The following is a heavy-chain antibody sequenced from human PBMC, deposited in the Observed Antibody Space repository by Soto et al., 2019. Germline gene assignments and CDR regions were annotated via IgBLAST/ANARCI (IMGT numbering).Heavy chain of an antibody. CDR2: IIPIFGTA. D-gene: IGHD3-22*01. V-gene: IGHV1-69*13. CDR3: ARDVPYDSSGYSYPTFDY. J-gene: IGHJ4*02. Sequence: SVKVSCKASGGTFSSYAISWVRQAPGQGLEWMGGIIPIFGTAHYAQKFQGRVTITADESTSTAYMELSSLRSEDTAVYYCARDVPYDSSGYSYPTFDYWGQGTLVTVSS. CDR1: GGTFSSYA.